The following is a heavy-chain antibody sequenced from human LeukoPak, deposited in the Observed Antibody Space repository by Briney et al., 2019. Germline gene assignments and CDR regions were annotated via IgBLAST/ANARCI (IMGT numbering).Heavy chain of an antibody. CDR3: ARVDIVAPGIWFDP. D-gene: IGHD5-12*01. V-gene: IGHV1-2*02. Sequence: ASVKVSCKASGYTFTGYYMHWVRQAPGQGLEWMGWINPNSGGTNYAQKFQGRVTMTRDTSISTAYMELSRLRSDDTAVYYCARVDIVAPGIWFDPWGQGTLVTVSS. J-gene: IGHJ5*02. CDR1: GYTFTGYY. CDR2: INPNSGGT.